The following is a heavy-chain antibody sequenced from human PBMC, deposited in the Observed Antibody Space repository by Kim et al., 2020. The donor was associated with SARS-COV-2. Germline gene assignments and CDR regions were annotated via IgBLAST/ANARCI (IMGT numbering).Heavy chain of an antibody. CDR2: ISGSGGST. D-gene: IGHD2-21*02. CDR3: AKANIVVVTAIRPWGSHVDY. CDR1: GFTFSSYA. V-gene: IGHV3-23*01. Sequence: GGSLRLSCAASGFTFSSYAMSWVRQAPGKGLEWVSAISGSGGSTYYADSVKGRFTISRDNSKNTLYLQMNSLRAEDTAVYYCAKANIVVVTAIRPWGSHVDYWGQGTLVTVSS. J-gene: IGHJ4*02.